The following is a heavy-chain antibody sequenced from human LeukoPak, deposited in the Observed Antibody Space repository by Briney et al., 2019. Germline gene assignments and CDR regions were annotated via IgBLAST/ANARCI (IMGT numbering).Heavy chain of an antibody. V-gene: IGHV4-59*08. CDR3: ARQGSGGRSFDV. CDR1: GGSISTYY. Sequence: PSETLSLTCTVSGGSISTYYWSWIRQPPGKGLEWIGYMYNSGSTNYNPSLKSRVTISIDTPKNQVSLRLSSVTAADTAVYYCARQGSGGRSFDVWGQGTIVTVSS. CDR2: MYNSGST. J-gene: IGHJ3*01. D-gene: IGHD1-26*01.